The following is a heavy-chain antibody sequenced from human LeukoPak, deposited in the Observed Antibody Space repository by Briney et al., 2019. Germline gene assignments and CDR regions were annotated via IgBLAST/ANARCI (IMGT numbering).Heavy chain of an antibody. D-gene: IGHD1-7*01. Sequence: SETLSPTCAVCGGSFSGYFWSWIRQPPGKGLEWVGEINHSGSTNYNPSLKSRVTISVDTPKNQFSLKLSSVTAADTAVYYCAISETGTADYWGQGTLVTVSS. CDR3: AISETGTADY. CDR1: GGSFSGYF. CDR2: INHSGST. J-gene: IGHJ4*02. V-gene: IGHV4-34*01.